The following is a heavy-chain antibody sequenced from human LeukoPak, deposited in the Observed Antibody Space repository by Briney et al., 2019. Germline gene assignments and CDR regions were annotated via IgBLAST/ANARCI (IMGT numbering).Heavy chain of an antibody. V-gene: IGHV4-38-2*02. CDR2: IYHSGST. CDR1: GYSISSGYY. CDR3: ARLSGIFGVGHQDY. Sequence: KTSETLSLTCTVSGYSISSGYYWGWIRQPPGKGLEWIGSIYHSGSTYYNPSLKSRVTISVDTSKNQFSLKLSSVTAADTAVYYCARLSGIFGVGHQDYWGQGTLVTVSS. D-gene: IGHD3-3*01. J-gene: IGHJ4*02.